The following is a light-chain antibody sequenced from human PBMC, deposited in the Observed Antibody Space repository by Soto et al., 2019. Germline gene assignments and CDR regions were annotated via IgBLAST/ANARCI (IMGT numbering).Light chain of an antibody. CDR2: AAS. J-gene: IGKJ2*01. V-gene: IGKV1-39*01. CDR1: QSISSY. Sequence: DIPMTQSPSSLSASVGDRVTITCRASQSISSYLNWYQQKPGKDPKLLIYAASSLQSGVPSRFSGSGSGTDFTLTISSLQPEDCATYYCQQRYSTPYTVGQGTKLEIK. CDR3: QQRYSTPYT.